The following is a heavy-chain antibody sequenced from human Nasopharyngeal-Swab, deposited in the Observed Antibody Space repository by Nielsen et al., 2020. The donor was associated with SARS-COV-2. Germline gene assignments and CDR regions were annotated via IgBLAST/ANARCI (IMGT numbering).Heavy chain of an antibody. CDR2: IRYGGSNK. V-gene: IGHV3-30*02. CDR1: GFTFSSYG. CDR3: AKDGDRDGYGDFCLDY. J-gene: IGHJ4*02. Sequence: GESLKISCAASGFTFSSYGMHWVRQAPGKGLEWVAFIRYGGSNKYYADSVKGRFTISRDNSKNTLYLQMNSLRAEDTAVYYCAKDGDRDGYGDFCLDYWGQGTLVTVSS. D-gene: IGHD4-17*01.